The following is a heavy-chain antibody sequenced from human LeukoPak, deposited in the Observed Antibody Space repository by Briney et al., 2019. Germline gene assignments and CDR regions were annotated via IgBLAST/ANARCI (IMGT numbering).Heavy chain of an antibody. V-gene: IGHV4-59*01. D-gene: IGHD3-16*01. CDR3: ARALLRPWFDP. CDR2: ISYSGST. CDR1: GFTFDDYA. J-gene: IGHJ5*02. Sequence: GSLRLSCAASGFTFDDYAMHWIRQPPGKGLEWIGYISYSGSTNYNPSLKSRVTISVDTSKNQFSLKLRSVTTADTAVYYCARALLRPWFDPWGQGTLVTVSS.